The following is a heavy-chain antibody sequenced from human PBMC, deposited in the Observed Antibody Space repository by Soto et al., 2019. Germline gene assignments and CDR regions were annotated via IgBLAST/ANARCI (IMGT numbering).Heavy chain of an antibody. Sequence: SQTLPLTCAVYGGPSSDYAWIWIRQLPGKEMEWIGQINHSGSANYNPSLRSRVIISIGTPKNQFSLELTSVTAADTAVYYCARGLFSGDAYSGGWYYFDSWGQGTLVTVSS. D-gene: IGHD3-10*01. V-gene: IGHV4-34*01. CDR2: INHSGSA. J-gene: IGHJ4*02. CDR1: GGPSSDYA. CDR3: ARGLFSGDAYSGGWYYFDS.